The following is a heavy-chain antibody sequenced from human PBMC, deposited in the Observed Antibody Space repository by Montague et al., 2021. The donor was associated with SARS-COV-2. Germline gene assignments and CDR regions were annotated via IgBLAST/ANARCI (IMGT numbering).Heavy chain of an antibody. CDR2: ISSSGGGSTK. D-gene: IGHD2-21*01. V-gene: IGHV3-48*03. Sequence: SLRLSWAASGLIFSSYEMNWVRQAPGKGLEWISYISSSGGGSTKHYTDSVKGRFTISRDNAKNSLYLQMNSLRVEDTAIYYCARDRDWDDWCGMDVWGQGTTVTVSS. CDR1: GLIFSSYE. J-gene: IGHJ6*02. CDR3: ARDRDWDDWCGMDV.